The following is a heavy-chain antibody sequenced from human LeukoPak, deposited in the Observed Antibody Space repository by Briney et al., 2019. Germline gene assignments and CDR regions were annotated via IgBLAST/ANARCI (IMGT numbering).Heavy chain of an antibody. CDR3: ARGLYGGNSQVWFDP. J-gene: IGHJ5*02. V-gene: IGHV4-34*01. CDR1: GGSFSGYY. D-gene: IGHD4-23*01. Sequence: SETLSLTCAVYGGSFSGYYWSWIRQPPGKGLEWIGEINHSGSTNYNPSLKSRVTISVDTSKNQFSLKLSSVTAADTAVYYCARGLYGGNSQVWFDPWGQGTLVTVSS. CDR2: INHSGST.